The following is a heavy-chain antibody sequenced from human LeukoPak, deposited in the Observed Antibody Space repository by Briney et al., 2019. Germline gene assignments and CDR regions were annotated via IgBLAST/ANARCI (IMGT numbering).Heavy chain of an antibody. CDR2: INPNTGDT. V-gene: IGHV1-2*02. CDR1: GYTFTAYY. D-gene: IGHD1-1*01. Sequence: ASVNVSCKASGYTFTAYYIHWMRQDPGQGLEWMGWINPNTGDTMYAQKFQGRVTMTRDTSISTAYMELSRLRSDDTAVYYCARGPSTGDFDYWGQGSLVTVSS. CDR3: ARGPSTGDFDY. J-gene: IGHJ4*02.